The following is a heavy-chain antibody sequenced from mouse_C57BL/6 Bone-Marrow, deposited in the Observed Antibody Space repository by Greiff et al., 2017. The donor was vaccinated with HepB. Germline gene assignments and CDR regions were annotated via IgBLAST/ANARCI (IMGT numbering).Heavy chain of an antibody. CDR3: ARANGSILDY. V-gene: IGHV5-4*03. Sequence: DVMLVESGGGLVKPGGSLKLSCAASGFTFSSYAMSWVRQTPEKRLEWVATISDGGSYTYYPDNVKGRFTISRDNAKNNLYLQMSHLKSEDTAMYYCARANGSILDYWGQGTTLTVSS. CDR2: ISDGGSYT. D-gene: IGHD1-1*01. J-gene: IGHJ2*01. CDR1: GFTFSSYA.